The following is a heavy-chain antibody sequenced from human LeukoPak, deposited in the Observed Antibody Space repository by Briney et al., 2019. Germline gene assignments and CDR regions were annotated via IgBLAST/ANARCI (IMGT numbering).Heavy chain of an antibody. CDR3: ARDRHSLRSAFDI. CDR1: GGSIGSNN. D-gene: IGHD4-17*01. Sequence: PSETLSLTCAVSGGSIGSNNWWSWVRQAPGKGLEWVSSISSSSSYIYYADSVKGRFTISRDNAKNSLYLQMNSLRAEDTAVYYCARDRHSLRSAFDIWGQGTMVTVSS. J-gene: IGHJ3*02. V-gene: IGHV3-21*01. CDR2: ISSSSSYI.